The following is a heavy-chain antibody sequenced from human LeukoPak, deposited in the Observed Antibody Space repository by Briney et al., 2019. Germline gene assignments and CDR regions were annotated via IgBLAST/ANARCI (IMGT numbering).Heavy chain of an antibody. CDR1: GESFSVYY. V-gene: IGHV4-34*01. J-gene: IGHJ5*02. D-gene: IGHD4-17*01. CDR2: INHSGST. Sequence: PSETLSLTCAVYGESFSVYYWSWIRHPPGKGLEWSGEINHSGSTNYNPSPKSRVTISVEPSKNQLSLKLSSVTAADTALYHCARANDYGDYLNWFDPWGQGTLVTVSS. CDR3: ARANDYGDYLNWFDP.